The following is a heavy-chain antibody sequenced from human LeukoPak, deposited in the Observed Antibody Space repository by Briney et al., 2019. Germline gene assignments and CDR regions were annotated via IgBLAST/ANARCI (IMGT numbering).Heavy chain of an antibody. V-gene: IGHV4-39*01. J-gene: IGHJ2*01. CDR1: GGSISSSSYY. Sequence: SSETLSLTCTVSGGSISSSSYYWGWIRQPPGKGLEWIGSIYYSGSTYYNPSLKSRVTISVDTSKNQFSLKLSSVTAADTAVYYCASVYCSSTSCYNGARYFDLWGRGTLVTVSS. D-gene: IGHD2-2*02. CDR3: ASVYCSSTSCYNGARYFDL. CDR2: IYYSGST.